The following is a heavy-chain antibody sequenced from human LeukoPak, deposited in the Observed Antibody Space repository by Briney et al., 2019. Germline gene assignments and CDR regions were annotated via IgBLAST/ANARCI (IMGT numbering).Heavy chain of an antibody. J-gene: IGHJ3*02. CDR1: GYTFTSYG. CDR3: ARPVVPAAIGYAFDI. V-gene: IGHV1-18*01. CDR2: ISAYNGNT. Sequence: VASVKVTCKASGYTFTSYGISWVRQAPGQGLEWMGWISAYNGNTNYAQKLQGRVTMTTDTSTSTAYMELRSLRSDDTAVYYCARPVVPAAIGYAFDIWGQGTMVTVSS. D-gene: IGHD2-2*02.